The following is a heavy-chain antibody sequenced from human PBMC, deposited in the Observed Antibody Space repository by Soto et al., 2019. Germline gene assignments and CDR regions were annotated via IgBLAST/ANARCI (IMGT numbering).Heavy chain of an antibody. CDR3: ARYSSNWFQTEGMDV. CDR1: GGSVSSGSYY. Sequence: SETLSLTCTVSGGSVSSGSYYWSWIRQPPGKGLEWIGYIYYSGSTNYNPSLKSRVTISVDTSKNQFSLKLSSVTAADTAVYYCARYSSNWFQTEGMDVWGQGTTVTVSS. V-gene: IGHV4-61*01. CDR2: IYYSGST. J-gene: IGHJ6*02. D-gene: IGHD6-13*01.